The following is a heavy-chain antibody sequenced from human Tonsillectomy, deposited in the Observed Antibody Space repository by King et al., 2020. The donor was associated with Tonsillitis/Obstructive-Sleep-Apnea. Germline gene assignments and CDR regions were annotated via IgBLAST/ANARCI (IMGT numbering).Heavy chain of an antibody. J-gene: IGHJ6*03. CDR2: ISYGGSNT. CDR3: AKDGVGATYYYYYYMDV. CDR1: GFTFSIYG. D-gene: IGHD1-26*01. V-gene: IGHV3-30*18. Sequence: VQLVESGGGVVQPGRSLRLSCAASGFTFSIYGMHWVRQAPGKGLEWVAGISYGGSNTYYADSVKGRFTISRDNSKNTLYLQMNSLRAEDTAVYYCAKDGVGATYYYYYYMDVWGKGTTVTVSS.